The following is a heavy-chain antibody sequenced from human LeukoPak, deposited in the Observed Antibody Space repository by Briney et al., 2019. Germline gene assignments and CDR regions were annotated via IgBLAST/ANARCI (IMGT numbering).Heavy chain of an antibody. CDR3: ARGSIAARRDRIDY. CDR1: GGSISSSSYY. CDR2: IYYSGS. Sequence: PSETLSLTCTVSGGSISSSSYYWGWIRQPPGKGLEWIGSIYYSGSTISVDTSKNQFSLKLSSVTAADTAVYYCARGSIAARRDRIDYWGQGTLVTVSS. D-gene: IGHD6-6*01. V-gene: IGHV4-39*01. J-gene: IGHJ4*02.